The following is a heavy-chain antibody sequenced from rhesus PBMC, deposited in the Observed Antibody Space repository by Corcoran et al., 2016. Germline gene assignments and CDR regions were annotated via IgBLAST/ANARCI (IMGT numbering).Heavy chain of an antibody. V-gene: IGHV4S7*01. CDR1: GGSISSGYG. D-gene: IGHD1-26*01. Sequence: QVQLQESGPGLVKPSETLSLTCAVSGGSISSGYGWSWIRQPPGKGLEWIGYIYGSIGPTYYHPTLKSRFTIPEDTSKNQFSLKLSSVTAADTAVYYCARKNWNYGYYFDYWGQGVLVTVSS. CDR2: IYGSIGPT. CDR3: ARKNWNYGYYFDY. J-gene: IGHJ4*01.